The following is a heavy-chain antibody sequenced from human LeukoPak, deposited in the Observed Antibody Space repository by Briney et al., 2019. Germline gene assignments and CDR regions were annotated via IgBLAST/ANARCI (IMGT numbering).Heavy chain of an antibody. CDR3: ARGRTTHYFYYYLDV. Sequence: SETLSLTCAVSGGPIRNYYWSWVRQPPGTGLEWLGYISYSGSTTYNPSLKSRLTISVDMSKSQFSLKLSSVTAADTAVYFCARGRTTHYFYYYLDVWGKGATVTVSS. V-gene: IGHV4-59*01. CDR1: GGPIRNYY. J-gene: IGHJ6*03. D-gene: IGHD2-2*01. CDR2: ISYSGST.